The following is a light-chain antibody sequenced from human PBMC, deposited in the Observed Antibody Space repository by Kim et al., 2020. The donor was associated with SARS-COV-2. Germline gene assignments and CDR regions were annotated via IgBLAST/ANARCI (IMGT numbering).Light chain of an antibody. J-gene: IGLJ3*02. CDR3: QVWDGSSDRREV. CDR2: YGS. CDR1: NIGSKS. Sequence: SYELTQPPSVSVAPGKTARITCGGDNIGSKSVHWYQQKPGQAPVLLIYYGSDRPSGIPERFSGSNSGNTATLTIIRVEAGDEADYYCQVWDGSSDRREVFGGGTQLTVL. V-gene: IGLV3-21*04.